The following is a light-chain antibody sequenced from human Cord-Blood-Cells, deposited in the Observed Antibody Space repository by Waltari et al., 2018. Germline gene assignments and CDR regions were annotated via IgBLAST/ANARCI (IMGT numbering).Light chain of an antibody. CDR1: QSVLYSSNNKNY. J-gene: IGKJ2*03. CDR3: QQYYSTPYS. Sequence: DIVMTQYPDSLAVSLGERATINCKSSQSVLYSSNNKNYLAWYQQKPGQPPKLLIYLASTRESGVPDRFSGSGSGTDFTLTISSLQAEDVAVYYCQQYYSTPYSFGQGTKLEIK. CDR2: LAS. V-gene: IGKV4-1*01.